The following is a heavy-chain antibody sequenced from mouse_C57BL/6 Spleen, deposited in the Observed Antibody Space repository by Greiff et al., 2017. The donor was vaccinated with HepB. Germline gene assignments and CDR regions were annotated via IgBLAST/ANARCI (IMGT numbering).Heavy chain of an antibody. D-gene: IGHD2-3*01. V-gene: IGHV1-64*01. Sequence: VQLQQSGAELVKPGASVKLSCKASGYTFTSYWMHWVKQRPGQGLEWIGMIHPNSGSTNYNEKFKSKATLTVDKSSSTAYMQLSSLTSEDSAVYYCARKGWNYAMDYWGQGTSVTVSS. CDR3: ARKGWNYAMDY. J-gene: IGHJ4*01. CDR1: GYTFTSYW. CDR2: IHPNSGST.